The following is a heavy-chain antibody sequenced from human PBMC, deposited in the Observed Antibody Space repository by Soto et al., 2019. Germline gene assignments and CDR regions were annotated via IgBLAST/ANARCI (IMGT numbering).Heavy chain of an antibody. CDR1: GFTFSSYS. V-gene: IGHV3-21*01. D-gene: IGHD3-16*01. J-gene: IGHJ4*02. CDR2: ISSSSSYI. Sequence: EVQLVESGGGLVKPGGSLRLSCAASGFTFSSYSMNWVRQAPGKGLEWVSSISSSSSYIYYADSVKGRFTISRDNAKNSLYLHMNSLRAEDTAVYYCARAYDYIWGSYIPGHIDYWGQGTLVTVSS. CDR3: ARAYDYIWGSYIPGHIDY.